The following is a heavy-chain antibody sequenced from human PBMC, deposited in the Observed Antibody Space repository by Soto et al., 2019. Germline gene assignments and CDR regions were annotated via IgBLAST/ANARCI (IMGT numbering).Heavy chain of an antibody. CDR3: AGHSFYSTPLRFDP. J-gene: IGHJ5*02. Sequence: SETLSLTCTVSGGSITGYYWSWIRQPPGKGPEWIGNIHYSGSTNYNPSLKSRVTISVDTSKNQFSLRLSSVTAAETAVYYCAGHSFYSTPLRFDPWGKGTLVTVSS. V-gene: IGHV4-59*08. CDR1: GGSITGYY. CDR2: IHYSGST. D-gene: IGHD4-4*01.